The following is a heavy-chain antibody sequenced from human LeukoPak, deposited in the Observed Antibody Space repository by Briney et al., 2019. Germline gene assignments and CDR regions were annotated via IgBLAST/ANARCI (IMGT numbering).Heavy chain of an antibody. Sequence: GESLKISCKVSGITATNSWIGWVRQMPGKGLEWMGIFNVDGSDIRYSPSFQGQVTISVDKSNSTAYLQWSILQASDTGIYYCARHVRRDDSSERWLDPWGQGTLVTVSS. D-gene: IGHD5-24*01. J-gene: IGHJ5*02. CDR1: GITATNSW. CDR3: ARHVRRDDSSERWLDP. V-gene: IGHV5-51*01. CDR2: FNVDGSDI.